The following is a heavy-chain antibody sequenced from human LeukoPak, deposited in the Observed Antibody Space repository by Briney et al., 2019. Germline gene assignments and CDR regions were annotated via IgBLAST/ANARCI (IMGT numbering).Heavy chain of an antibody. V-gene: IGHV3-30*02. Sequence: GGSLRLSCAASGFTFSSYGMHWVRQAPGKGLEWVAFIRYDGSNKYYADSVKGRFTISRDNSKNTLYLQMNSLRAEDTAVYYCAREGLVDYYGSGTYGRYFDYWGQGTLVTVSS. J-gene: IGHJ4*02. CDR2: IRYDGSNK. CDR1: GFTFSSYG. D-gene: IGHD3-10*01. CDR3: AREGLVDYYGSGTYGRYFDY.